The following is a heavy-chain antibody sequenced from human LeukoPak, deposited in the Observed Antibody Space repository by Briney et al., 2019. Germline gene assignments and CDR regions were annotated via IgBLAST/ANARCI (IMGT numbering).Heavy chain of an antibody. V-gene: IGHV3-74*01. J-gene: IGHJ4*02. CDR2: INTDGSTT. CDR1: GFTFSTYW. D-gene: IGHD3-3*01. CDR3: ARVLQGEWFFDY. Sequence: SGGSLRLSCAASGFTFSTYWMHWVRQTPGKGLVWVSRINTDGSTTNYADSVKGRFTISRDNAKNTLYLQMNSLRAEDTAVYYCARVLQGEWFFDYRGQGTLVTVSS.